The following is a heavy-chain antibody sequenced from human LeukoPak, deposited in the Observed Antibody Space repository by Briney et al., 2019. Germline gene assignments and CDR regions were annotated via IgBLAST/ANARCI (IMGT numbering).Heavy chain of an antibody. Sequence: SETLSLTCTVSGGSISGFFWGWIRQPPGKGLEWIGYIYTSGSTNYNPSLKSRVTMSVDTSKNQFSLKPNSVTAADTAVYYCARLRYSGSYPDYWGQGTLVTVSS. V-gene: IGHV4-4*09. D-gene: IGHD1-26*01. CDR2: IYTSGST. J-gene: IGHJ4*02. CDR3: ARLRYSGSYPDY. CDR1: GGSISGFF.